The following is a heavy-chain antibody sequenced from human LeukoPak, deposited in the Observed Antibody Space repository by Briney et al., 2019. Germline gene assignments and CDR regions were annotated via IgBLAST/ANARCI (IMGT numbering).Heavy chain of an antibody. J-gene: IGHJ3*02. CDR2: ISSSSSYI. V-gene: IGHV3-21*01. Sequence: GGSLRLSCAASGFTFSSYSMNWVRQAPGKGLEWVSSISSSSSYIYYADSVKGRFTISRDNAKNSLYLQMNSLRAEDTAVYYCARGLRSGVLSDAFDIWGQGTMVTVSS. CDR3: ARGLRSGVLSDAFDI. CDR1: GFTFSSYS. D-gene: IGHD6-19*01.